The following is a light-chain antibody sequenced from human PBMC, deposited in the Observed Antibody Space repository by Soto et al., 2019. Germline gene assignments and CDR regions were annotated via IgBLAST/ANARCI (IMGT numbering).Light chain of an antibody. CDR1: QSISGSY. J-gene: IGKJ4*02. CDR3: QQYDNSPLT. Sequence: EIVLTQSPGTLSLSPGERATLSCTASQSISGSYLAWYQQKPGQAPRVVIYGVSRRATGIPDRFSGSGSGTDFTLTISRLEPEDFAVYGCQQYDNSPLTCGGGTMVDSK. V-gene: IGKV3-20*01. CDR2: GVS.